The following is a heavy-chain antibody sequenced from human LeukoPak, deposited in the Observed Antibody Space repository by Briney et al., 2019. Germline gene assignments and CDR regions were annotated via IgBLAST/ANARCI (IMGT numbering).Heavy chain of an antibody. CDR2: MYHSGST. Sequence: SETLSLTCSVSGYSISSAYYWGWIRQPPGKGLEWIGTMYHSGSTNYNPSLKSRVTISVDTSKNQFSLKLSSVTAADTAVYYCARDFWSGYYYFDYWGQGTLVTVSS. V-gene: IGHV4-38-2*02. CDR1: GYSISSAYY. D-gene: IGHD3-3*01. J-gene: IGHJ4*02. CDR3: ARDFWSGYYYFDY.